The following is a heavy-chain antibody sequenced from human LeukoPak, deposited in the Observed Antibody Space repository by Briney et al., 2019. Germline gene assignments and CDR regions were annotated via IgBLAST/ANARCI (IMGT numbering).Heavy chain of an antibody. Sequence: ASVKVSCKASGGTFSNYGISWVRQAPGQGLEWMGRIIPIVGITDYAQKFQGRVTITADESTSTAYMELSSLRSEDTAVYYCARVEMATAPFDYWGQGTLVTVSS. CDR3: ARVEMATAPFDY. V-gene: IGHV1-69*04. J-gene: IGHJ4*02. CDR1: GGTFSNYG. D-gene: IGHD5-24*01. CDR2: IIPIVGIT.